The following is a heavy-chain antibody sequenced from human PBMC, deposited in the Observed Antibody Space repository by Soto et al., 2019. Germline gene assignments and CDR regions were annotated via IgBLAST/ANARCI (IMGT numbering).Heavy chain of an antibody. J-gene: IGHJ5*02. Sequence: PSETLSLTCSVSGGSISRYYWSWILQPPGKGLEWIAYIYYSGSTSYNPSLKSRVSISLDTSKNQFSLKLSSVAAADTAVYYCARAYYDSSAYSLDPWGQGILLTVSS. CDR3: ARAYYDSSAYSLDP. V-gene: IGHV4-59*01. CDR1: GGSISRYY. CDR2: IYYSGST. D-gene: IGHD3-22*01.